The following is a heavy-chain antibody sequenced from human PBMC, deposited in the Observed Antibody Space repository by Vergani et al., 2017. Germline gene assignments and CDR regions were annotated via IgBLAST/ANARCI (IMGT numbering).Heavy chain of an antibody. CDR1: GFTFSSYG. J-gene: IGHJ4*02. Sequence: QVQLVESGGGVVQPGRSLRLSCAASGFTFSSYGMHWVRQAPGKGLEWVAVISYDGSNKYYADSVKGRFTISRDNSKNTLYLQMNSLRAEDTALYYCANQDITEGWGQGTLVTVSS. D-gene: IGHD2-15*01. V-gene: IGHV3-30*18. CDR3: ANQDITEG. CDR2: ISYDGSNK.